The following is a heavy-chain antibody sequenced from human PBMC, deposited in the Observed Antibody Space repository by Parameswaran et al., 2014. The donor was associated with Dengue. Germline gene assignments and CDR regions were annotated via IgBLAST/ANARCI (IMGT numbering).Heavy chain of an antibody. D-gene: IGHD1-14*01. Sequence: RWIRQPPGKGLEWVANINQDGSEKYYVDSVKGRFTISRDNAKISLYLQMNSLRAEDTAVYYCARDQDGNWGQGTLVTVSS. J-gene: IGHJ4*02. CDR3: ARDQDGN. V-gene: IGHV3-7*01. CDR2: INQDGSEK.